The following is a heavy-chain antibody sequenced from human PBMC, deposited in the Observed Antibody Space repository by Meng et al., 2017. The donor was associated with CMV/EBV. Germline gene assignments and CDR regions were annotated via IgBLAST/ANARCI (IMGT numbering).Heavy chain of an antibody. J-gene: IGHJ4*02. Sequence: GESLKISCAASGFTFSSYEMNWVRQAPGKGLEWVSYISSSGSTIYYADSVKGRFTISRDNAKNSLYLQMNSLRAEDTAVYYCARGARGIFGVVIIRSYFDYWGQGTLVTVSS. V-gene: IGHV3-48*03. CDR2: ISSSGSTI. CDR1: GFTFSSYE. D-gene: IGHD3-3*01. CDR3: ARGARGIFGVVIIRSYFDY.